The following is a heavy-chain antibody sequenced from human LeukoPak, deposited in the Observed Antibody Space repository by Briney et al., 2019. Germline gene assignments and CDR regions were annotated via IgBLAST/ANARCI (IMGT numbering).Heavy chain of an antibody. CDR2: ISSSGSTI. CDR1: GFTFSDYY. D-gene: IGHD3-10*01. J-gene: IGHJ4*02. Sequence: GGSLRLSCAASGFTFSDYYVSWIRQAPGKGLEWVSYISSSGSTIYYADSVKGRFTISRDNAKNSLYLQMNSLRAEDTAVYYCAGATYYYGSGSYYSGDYWGQGNLVTVSS. CDR3: AGATYYYGSGSYYSGDY. V-gene: IGHV3-11*01.